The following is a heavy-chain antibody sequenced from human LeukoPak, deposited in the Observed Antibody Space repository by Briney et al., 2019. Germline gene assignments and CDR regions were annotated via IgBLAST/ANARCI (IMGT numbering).Heavy chain of an antibody. V-gene: IGHV4-39*07. Sequence: SETLSLTCTVSGGSISSSSYYWGWIRQPPGKGLEWIGSIYYSGSTYYNPSLKSRVTISVDTSKNQFSLKLSSVTAADTAVYYCARGGWSGGGGRHFDYWGQGTLVTVSS. CDR1: GGSISSSSYY. J-gene: IGHJ4*02. CDR2: IYYSGST. CDR3: ARGGWSGGGGRHFDY. D-gene: IGHD2-15*01.